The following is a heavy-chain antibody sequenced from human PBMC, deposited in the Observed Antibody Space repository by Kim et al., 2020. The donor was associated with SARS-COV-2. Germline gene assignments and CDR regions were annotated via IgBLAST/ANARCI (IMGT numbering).Heavy chain of an antibody. J-gene: IGHJ4*02. CDR1: GFTFSSYA. Sequence: GGSLRLSCAASGFTFSSYAMNWVRQAPGKGLEWVAVISYDGSNKYYADSVKGRFTISRDNSKNTLYLQMNSLRAEDTAVYYCARDGGREMATYQGYWGQGTLVTVSS. D-gene: IGHD5-12*01. CDR3: ARDGGREMATYQGY. CDR2: ISYDGSNK. V-gene: IGHV3-30*04.